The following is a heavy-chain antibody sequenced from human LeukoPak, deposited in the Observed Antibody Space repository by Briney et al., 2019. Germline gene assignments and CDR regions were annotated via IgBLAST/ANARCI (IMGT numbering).Heavy chain of an antibody. J-gene: IGHJ4*02. V-gene: IGHV3-21*01. CDR2: ISSSSTYI. Sequence: GGSLRLSCAASGFTFSSYSMNWVRQAPGKGLEWVSSISSSSTYIYYADSVKGRFTISRDNSRSTLYLQMNSLRPEDTAIYYCAREGYYGSGSPPSLYFDYWGQGTLVTVSS. D-gene: IGHD3-10*01. CDR3: AREGYYGSGSPPSLYFDY. CDR1: GFTFSSYS.